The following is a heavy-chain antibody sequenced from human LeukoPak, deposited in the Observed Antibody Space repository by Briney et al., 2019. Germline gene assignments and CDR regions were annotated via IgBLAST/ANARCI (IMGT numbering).Heavy chain of an antibody. CDR1: GYTFTSYA. D-gene: IGHD3-10*01. CDR3: ARDVTMVRGVRYYYYGMDV. Sequence: GASVKVSCKASGYTFTSYAMHWVRQAPGQRLEWMGWINADNGNTKYSQKFQGRVTITRDTSASTAYMELNSLRSEDTAVYYCARDVTMVRGVRYYYYGMDVWGKGTTVTVSS. CDR2: INADNGNT. J-gene: IGHJ6*04. V-gene: IGHV1-3*01.